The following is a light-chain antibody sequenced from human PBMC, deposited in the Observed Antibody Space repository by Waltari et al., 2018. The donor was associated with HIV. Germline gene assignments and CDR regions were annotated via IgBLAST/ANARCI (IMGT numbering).Light chain of an antibody. CDR1: QSVLHNSNNKNY. CDR2: WAA. Sequence: DIVMTQSPDYLGVSLGERAPIKCKSSQSVLHNSNNKNYIAWYQQKPGQPPKMLLYWAATRESGVPDRFSGSGSGTDFTLTISSLQAEDVSVYYCQQYYTTPPTFGQGTKVEI. J-gene: IGKJ1*01. V-gene: IGKV4-1*01. CDR3: QQYYTTPPT.